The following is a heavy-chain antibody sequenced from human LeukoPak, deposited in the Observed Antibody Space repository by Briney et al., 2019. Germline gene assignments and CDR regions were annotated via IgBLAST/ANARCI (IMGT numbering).Heavy chain of an antibody. CDR3: ARALWSGPVYYGMDV. CDR2: IYGDGSFT. D-gene: IGHD3-10*01. J-gene: IGHJ6*02. V-gene: IGHV3-74*01. CDR1: GFTFSNFW. Sequence: GGSLRLSCAASGFTFSNFWMHWVRQAPGKGLVWVALIYGDGSFTRYADSVKGRFTISRDNAKNSLYLQMNSLRAEDTAVYYCARALWSGPVYYGMDVWGQGTTVTVSS.